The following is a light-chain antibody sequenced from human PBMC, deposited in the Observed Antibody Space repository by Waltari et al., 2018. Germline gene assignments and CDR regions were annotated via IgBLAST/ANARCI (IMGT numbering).Light chain of an antibody. CDR3: QHYVGWPPAYT. CDR1: QSIRSS. CDR2: GAS. V-gene: IGKV3-15*01. J-gene: IGKJ2*01. Sequence: IVMTQSPVTLSVSPGEGATLSCRAGQSIRSSLAWYQQRPGQAPRLLIYGASTRATGIAARFRGSGYGTEFSLTISSLQSEDFGIYYCQHYVGWPPAYTFGQGTKLEIK.